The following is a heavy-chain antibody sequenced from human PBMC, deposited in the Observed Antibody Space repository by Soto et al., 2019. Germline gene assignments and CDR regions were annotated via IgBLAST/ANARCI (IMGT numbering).Heavy chain of an antibody. D-gene: IGHD5-18*01. V-gene: IGHV4-59*08. CDR3: ARDLRGYSYGYDY. J-gene: IGHJ4*02. Sequence: PSETLSLTCTVSGGSISSYYWSWIRQPPGKGLEWIGYIYYSGSTYYTPSLKSRVTISVDTSKNQLSLKLSSVTAADTAVYYCARDLRGYSYGYDYWGQGTLVTVSS. CDR1: GGSISSYY. CDR2: IYYSGST.